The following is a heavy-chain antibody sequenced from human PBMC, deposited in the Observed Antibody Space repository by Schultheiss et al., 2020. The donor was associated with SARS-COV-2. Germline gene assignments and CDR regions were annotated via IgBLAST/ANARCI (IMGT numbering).Heavy chain of an antibody. Sequence: GGSLRLSCAASGFTVSSNYMSWVRQAPGKGLEWVANIKQDGSEKYYVDSVKGRFTISRDNSKNTLYLQMNSLRAEDTAVYYCAKAPAAGTYWGQGTLVTVSS. D-gene: IGHD6-13*01. CDR2: IKQDGSEK. J-gene: IGHJ4*02. CDR3: AKAPAAGTY. CDR1: GFTVSSNY. V-gene: IGHV3-7*03.